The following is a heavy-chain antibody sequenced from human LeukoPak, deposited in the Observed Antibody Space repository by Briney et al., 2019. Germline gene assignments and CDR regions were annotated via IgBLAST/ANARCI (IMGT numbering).Heavy chain of an antibody. D-gene: IGHD6-19*01. CDR3: AKSGQWLPPTEFDS. CDR2: ISSSSSTI. Sequence: GGSLRLSCAASGFTFSSYGMTWVRQAPGKGLEWVSYISSSSSTIYYADSVKGRFTISRDNAKNSLYLQLNSLRAEDTAVYYCAKSGQWLPPTEFDSWGQGTLVTVSS. CDR1: GFTFSSYG. J-gene: IGHJ4*02. V-gene: IGHV3-48*01.